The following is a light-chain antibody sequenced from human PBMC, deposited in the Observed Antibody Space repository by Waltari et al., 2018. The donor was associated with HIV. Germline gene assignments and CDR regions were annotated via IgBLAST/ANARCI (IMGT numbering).Light chain of an antibody. CDR1: TNDIGGYNY. V-gene: IGLV2-11*01. Sequence: QSALTQPRSVSGSPGQSVTISCTGSTNDIGGYNYVSWYQQHPGKVTKLMMYDHNKGLAGWPDRFCGSKSGYAAALTISGLQAEDEAAYYCCSYADTDCFVFGTVTKVTVL. J-gene: IGLJ1*01. CDR2: DHN. CDR3: CSYADTDCFV.